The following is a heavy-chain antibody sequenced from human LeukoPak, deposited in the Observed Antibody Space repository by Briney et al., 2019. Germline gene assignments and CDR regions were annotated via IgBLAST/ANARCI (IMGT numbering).Heavy chain of an antibody. CDR1: GFTFDDYA. V-gene: IGHV3-9*01. CDR3: AKGRVAGLFDY. Sequence: GRSLRLSCAASGFTFDDYAMHWVWQAPGKGLEWVSGISWNSGSIGYADSVKGRFTISRDNAKNSLYLQMNSLRAEDTALYYCAKGRVAGLFDYWGQGTLVTVSS. D-gene: IGHD6-19*01. J-gene: IGHJ4*02. CDR2: ISWNSGSI.